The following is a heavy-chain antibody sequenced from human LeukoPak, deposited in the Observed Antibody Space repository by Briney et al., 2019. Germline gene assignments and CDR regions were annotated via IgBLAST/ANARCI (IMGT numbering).Heavy chain of an antibody. V-gene: IGHV4-34*01. CDR1: GGSFSGYY. D-gene: IGHD3-9*01. CDR2: INHSGST. Sequence: SETLSLTCAVYGGSFSGYYWSWIRQPPGKGLEWIGEINHSGSTNYNPSLKSRVTISVDTFKNQFSLKLSSVTAADTAVYYCARGRAYYDILTGQLSFDYWGQGTLVTVSS. J-gene: IGHJ4*02. CDR3: ARGRAYYDILTGQLSFDY.